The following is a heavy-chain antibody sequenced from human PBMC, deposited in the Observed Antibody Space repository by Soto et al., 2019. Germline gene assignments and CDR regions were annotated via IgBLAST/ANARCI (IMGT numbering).Heavy chain of an antibody. Sequence: VASVKVSCKASGGTFSSYSITWVRQAPGQGLEWMGGIIPILGSANYAQKFQDRVTITADESTTTTYMELSSLRSEDAAMYFCATRERVDAFDIWGQGTMVTVSS. CDR2: IIPILGSA. CDR3: ATRERVDAFDI. CDR1: GGTFSSYS. J-gene: IGHJ3*02. V-gene: IGHV1-69*13.